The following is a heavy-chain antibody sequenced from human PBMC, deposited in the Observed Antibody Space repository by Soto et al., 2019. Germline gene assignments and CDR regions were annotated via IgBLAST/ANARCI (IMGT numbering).Heavy chain of an antibody. CDR3: ARDGHVAALDY. J-gene: IGHJ4*02. V-gene: IGHV1-3*01. CDR1: GYTFTSYA. D-gene: IGHD2-21*01. CDR2: INAGNGNT. Sequence: EASLKVSCKASGYTFTSYAMHWVRQAPGQRLEWMGWINAGNGNTKYSQKFQGRVTITRDTSASTAYMELSSLRSEDTAAYYCARDGHVAALDYWGQGTLVNVSS.